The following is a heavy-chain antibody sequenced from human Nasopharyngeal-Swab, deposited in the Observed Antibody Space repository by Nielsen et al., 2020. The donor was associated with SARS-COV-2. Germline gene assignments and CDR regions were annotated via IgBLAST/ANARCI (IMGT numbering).Heavy chain of an antibody. D-gene: IGHD3-9*01. J-gene: IGHJ4*02. CDR2: IDFDGSNT. CDR3: GSVFEI. V-gene: IGHV3-74*01. CDR1: EFTLRTHW. Sequence: GGSLRLSCTPSEFTLRTHWMHWVRLTPGKGLVWVSGIDFDGSNTFYADSVKGRFTISRDNGENTLSLQMNSLRDEDTGVYYCGSVFEIWGQGVLVTVSS.